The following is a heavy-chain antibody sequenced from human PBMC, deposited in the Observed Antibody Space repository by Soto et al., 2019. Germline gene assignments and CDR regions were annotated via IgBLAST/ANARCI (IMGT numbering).Heavy chain of an antibody. CDR1: GFTFSSYA. CDR3: AKFPNGFGGVTTGPLGY. Sequence: EVQLLESGGDLVQPGGSLRLSCAASGFTFSSYAMSWVRQTPGKGLEWVSAISGSGGNTYYADSVKGRFTISRDNSKNMLYLHMNSVRAEDTALFYCAKFPNGFGGVTTGPLGYWGQGTLVTVSS. V-gene: IGHV3-23*01. J-gene: IGHJ4*02. D-gene: IGHD4-17*01. CDR2: ISGSGGNT.